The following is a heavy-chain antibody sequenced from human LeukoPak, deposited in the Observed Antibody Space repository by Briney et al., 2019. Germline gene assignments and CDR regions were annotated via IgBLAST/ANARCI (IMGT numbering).Heavy chain of an antibody. CDR1: GFTFRSNY. D-gene: IGHD6-19*01. CDR3: ARSHSSGWYRLDY. V-gene: IGHV3-72*01. J-gene: IGHJ4*02. CDR2: TRNKANSYTT. Sequence: GGSLRLSCAASGFTFRSNYMSCVRQAPGKGLEWVGRTRNKANSYTTEYAASAKGRFTISRDDSRNSLYLQMNSLNTEDPAVYYCARSHSSGWYRLDYWGPGTLVTASS.